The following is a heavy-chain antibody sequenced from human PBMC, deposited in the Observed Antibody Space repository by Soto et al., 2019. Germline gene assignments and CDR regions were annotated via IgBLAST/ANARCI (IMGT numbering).Heavy chain of an antibody. CDR3: AKVADSGWTGDWFDP. D-gene: IGHD6-19*01. Sequence: QVQLVESGGGVVQPGRSLRLSCAASGFTFGSYAMHWVRQAPGKGLEWVAVISYDGHNEYYADSVKGRFTISRDDSKNTLYLHMNSLRAEDTAVYYCAKVADSGWTGDWFDPWGQGTLVTV. CDR2: ISYDGHNE. V-gene: IGHV3-30-3*01. J-gene: IGHJ5*02. CDR1: GFTFGSYA.